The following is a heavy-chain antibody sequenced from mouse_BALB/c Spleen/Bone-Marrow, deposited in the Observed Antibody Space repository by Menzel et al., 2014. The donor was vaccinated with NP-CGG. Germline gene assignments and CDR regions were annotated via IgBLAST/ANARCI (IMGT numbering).Heavy chain of an antibody. CDR2: ISYSGNT. V-gene: IGHV3-8*02. CDR3: ARGTGYYFDY. CDR1: GDSITNAY. D-gene: IGHD3-3*01. Sequence: EVKLMESGPSLVKSSQTLSLTCSVTGDSITNAYWNWIRKFPGNKIDYMGYISYSGNTYYNPSLKSRISITRDTSKNQFYLQLNSVTTEDTATYFCARGTGYYFDYWGQGTTLTVSS. J-gene: IGHJ2*01.